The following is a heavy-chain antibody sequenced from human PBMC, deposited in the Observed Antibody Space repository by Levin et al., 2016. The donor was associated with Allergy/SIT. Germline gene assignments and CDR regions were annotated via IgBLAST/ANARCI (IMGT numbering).Heavy chain of an antibody. V-gene: IGHV4-31*02. CDR2: IYYSGST. D-gene: IGHD3-22*01. Sequence: WIRQPPGKGLEWIGYIYYSGSTYYNPSLKSRVTISVDTSKNQFSLKLSSVTAADTAVYYCARGRYYDSSGLGAFDIWGQGTMVTVSS. J-gene: IGHJ3*02. CDR3: ARGRYYDSSGLGAFDI.